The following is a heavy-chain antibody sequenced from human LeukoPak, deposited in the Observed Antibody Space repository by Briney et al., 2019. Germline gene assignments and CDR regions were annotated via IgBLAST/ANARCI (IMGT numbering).Heavy chain of an antibody. CDR1: GGTFSSYA. J-gene: IGHJ4*02. CDR3: TRSYDSSGYYDYYFDY. D-gene: IGHD3-22*01. V-gene: IGHV1-69*13. CDR2: IIPIFGTA. Sequence: EASVKVSCKASGGTFSSYAISWVRQAPGQGLEWMGGIIPIFGTANYAQKFQGRVTITADESTSTAYMELSNLRSEDTAVYYCTRSYDSSGYYDYYFDYRGQGTLVTVSS.